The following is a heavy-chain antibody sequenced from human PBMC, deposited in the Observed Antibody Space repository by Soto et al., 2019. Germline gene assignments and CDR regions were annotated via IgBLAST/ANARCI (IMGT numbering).Heavy chain of an antibody. Sequence: SVKVSCKASGFTFTSSAVQWVRQARGQRLEWIGWIVVGSGNTNYAQKLQERVTITRDMSTSTAYMELSSLRSEDTAVYYCAADGVGATTHYYYGMDVWGQGTTVTVSS. CDR3: AADGVGATTHYYYGMDV. D-gene: IGHD1-26*01. J-gene: IGHJ6*02. CDR1: GFTFTSSA. V-gene: IGHV1-58*01. CDR2: IVVGSGNT.